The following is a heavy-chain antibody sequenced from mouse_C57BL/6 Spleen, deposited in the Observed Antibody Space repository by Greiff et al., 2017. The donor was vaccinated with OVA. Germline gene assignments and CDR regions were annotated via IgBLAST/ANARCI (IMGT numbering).Heavy chain of an antibody. Sequence: VNVKQSGAELVKPGASVKLSCTASGFNIKDYYMHWVKQRTEQGLEWIGRIDPEDGETTYAPKFQGKATITADTASNTAYLPLSSLTSEYTAVYYCARWGSSDDYWGQGTTLTVSS. V-gene: IGHV14-2*01. CDR2: IDPEDGET. CDR3: ARWGSSDDY. CDR1: GFNIKDYY. D-gene: IGHD1-1*01. J-gene: IGHJ2*01.